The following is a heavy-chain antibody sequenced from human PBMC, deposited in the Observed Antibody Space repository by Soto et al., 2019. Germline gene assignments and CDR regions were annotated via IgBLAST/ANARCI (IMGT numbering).Heavy chain of an antibody. CDR3: ARDLGIAAAGRYYFYGMDV. CDR1: GGTFSIYA. J-gene: IGHJ6*02. V-gene: IGHV1-69*13. Sequence: SLKVSCKASGGTFSIYAISWVRQAPGQGLEWMGGIIPIFGTANYAQKFQGRVTITADESTSTAYMELSSLRSEDTAVYYCARDLGIAAAGRYYFYGMDVWGQGTTVTVSS. CDR2: IIPIFGTA. D-gene: IGHD6-13*01.